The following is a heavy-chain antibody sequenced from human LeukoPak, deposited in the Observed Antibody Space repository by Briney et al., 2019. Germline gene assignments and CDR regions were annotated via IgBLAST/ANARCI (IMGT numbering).Heavy chain of an antibody. Sequence: SETLSLTCTVSGGSISSYYWRWIRQPPGKGLEWIGYIYYSGSTNYNPSLKSRVTISVDTSKNQFSLKLSSVTAADTAVYYCARLPGAMVRGVITTAYYYYYYGMDVWGQGTTVTVSS. CDR2: IYYSGST. J-gene: IGHJ6*02. CDR1: GGSISSYY. D-gene: IGHD3-10*01. CDR3: ARLPGAMVRGVITTAYYYYYYGMDV. V-gene: IGHV4-59*08.